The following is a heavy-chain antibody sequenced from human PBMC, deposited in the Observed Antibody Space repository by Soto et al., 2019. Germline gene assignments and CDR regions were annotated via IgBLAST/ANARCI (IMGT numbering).Heavy chain of an antibody. CDR2: IYHSGST. D-gene: IGHD6-13*01. J-gene: IGHJ4*02. CDR1: GFSISSGYY. V-gene: IGHV4-38-2*01. CDR3: ARSLYSSSWYAGY. Sequence: QVQLQESGPGLVKPSETLSLTCAVSGFSISSGYYWGWIRQPPGKGLEWIGSIYHSGSTYYNPSLKSRVTISLDTSKNQFSLKLSSVTAADTAVYYCARSLYSSSWYAGYWGQGTLVTVSS.